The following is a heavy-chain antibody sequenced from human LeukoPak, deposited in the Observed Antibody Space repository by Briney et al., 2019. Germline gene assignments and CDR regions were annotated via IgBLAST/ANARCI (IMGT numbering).Heavy chain of an antibody. V-gene: IGHV3-23*01. CDR1: GFTFSNFA. D-gene: IGHD1-26*01. J-gene: IGHJ4*02. CDR3: AREGGRSGVGIGFDY. Sequence: GGSLRLSCAVSGFTFSNFAVNWVRQAPGKGLEWVSVIGGGDGSIYYADSVKGRFTISRDNAKNSLYLQMNSLRAEDTAVYYCAREGGRSGVGIGFDYWGQGTLVTVSS. CDR2: IGGGDGSI.